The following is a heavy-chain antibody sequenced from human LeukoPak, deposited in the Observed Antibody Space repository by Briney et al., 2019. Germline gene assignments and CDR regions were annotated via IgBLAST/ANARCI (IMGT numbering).Heavy chain of an antibody. CDR3: ARSTAMVKFFISY. CDR1: GFTFSSYG. Sequence: AGRSLRLSCAASGFTFSSYGMHWVRQAPGKGLEWVAVIWYDGSNKYYADSVKGRFTISRDNSKNTLYLQMNSLRAEDTAVYYCARSTAMVKFFISYWGQGTLVTVSS. J-gene: IGHJ4*02. CDR2: IWYDGSNK. V-gene: IGHV3-33*01. D-gene: IGHD5-18*01.